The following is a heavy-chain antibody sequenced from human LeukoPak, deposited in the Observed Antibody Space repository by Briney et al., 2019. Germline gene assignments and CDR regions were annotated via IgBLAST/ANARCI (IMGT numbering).Heavy chain of an antibody. D-gene: IGHD2-2*01. J-gene: IGHJ4*02. V-gene: IGHV1-46*01. CDR1: GHTFTSYY. CDR2: INPSGGST. Sequence: ASVKVSCKASGHTFTSYYMQWVRQAPGQGLEWRGMINPSGGSTSYAQKFRGRVTMTRDTSTSTVYMDLSSLRSEDTAVYYCARDWVVPAAPPVYFDYWGQGTLVTVSS. CDR3: ARDWVVPAAPPVYFDY.